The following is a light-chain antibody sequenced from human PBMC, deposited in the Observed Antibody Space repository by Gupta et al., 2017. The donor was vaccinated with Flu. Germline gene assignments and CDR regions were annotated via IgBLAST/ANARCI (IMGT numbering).Light chain of an antibody. V-gene: IGLV1-40*01. CDR2: AKN. Sequence: QSVLTQPPSVSGAPGQSVTISCTGSSSNIGAGHNVHWYQHLPGEAPKLIIYAKNNRPSGVTDRFSGSKSGTSASRAIRGLQPEDEADYYCQSYANNLDRGLCGGRTKLTVL. CDR3: QSYANNLDRGL. CDR1: SSNIGAGHN. J-gene: IGLJ3*02.